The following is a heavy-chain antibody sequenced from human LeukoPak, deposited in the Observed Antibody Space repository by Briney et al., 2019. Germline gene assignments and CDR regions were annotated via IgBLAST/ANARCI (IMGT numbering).Heavy chain of an antibody. Sequence: PGRSLRLSCAASGFTFSSYGMHWVRQAPGKGLEWVAVIWYDGSNKYYGDSVKGRFTISRDNSKNTLYLQMNSLRAEDTAVYYCARRDSSFGMDVWGQGTTVAVFS. J-gene: IGHJ6*02. V-gene: IGHV3-33*01. D-gene: IGHD3-22*01. CDR1: GFTFSSYG. CDR2: IWYDGSNK. CDR3: ARRDSSFGMDV.